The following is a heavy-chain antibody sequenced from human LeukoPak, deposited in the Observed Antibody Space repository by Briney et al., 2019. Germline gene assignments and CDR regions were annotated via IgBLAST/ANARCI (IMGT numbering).Heavy chain of an antibody. CDR3: ASEGEGITIFGVVIDDAFDI. D-gene: IGHD3-3*01. J-gene: IGHJ3*02. CDR1: GFIFSDYG. CDR2: IWNNGNNI. Sequence: GGSLRLSCAASGFIFSDYGMHWVRQAPGKGLEWVAVIWNNGNNIYADSVRGRFTIPRDDSKNTLYLQMDSLRAEDTAVYYCASEGEGITIFGVVIDDAFDIWGQGTMVTVSS. V-gene: IGHV3-33*01.